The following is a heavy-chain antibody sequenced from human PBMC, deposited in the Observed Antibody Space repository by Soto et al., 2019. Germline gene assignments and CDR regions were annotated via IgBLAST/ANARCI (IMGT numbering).Heavy chain of an antibody. CDR2: IIPIFGTA. CDR3: ARDLYYDSSGLGDY. CDR1: GGTFSSYA. V-gene: IGHV1-69*01. Sequence: QVQLVQSGAEVKKPGSSVKVSCKASGGTFSSYAISWVRQAPGQGLEWMGGIIPIFGTATYAQKFQGRVTITADESTSTAYMELSSLRSEDTTVYYCARDLYYDSSGLGDYWGQGTLVTVSS. J-gene: IGHJ4*02. D-gene: IGHD3-22*01.